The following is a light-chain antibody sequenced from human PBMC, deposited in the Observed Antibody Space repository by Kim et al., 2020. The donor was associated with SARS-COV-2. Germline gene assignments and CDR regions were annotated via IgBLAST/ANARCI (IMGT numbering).Light chain of an antibody. V-gene: IGKV3-11*01. J-gene: IGKJ4*01. CDR1: QSVSSY. Sequence: EIVMTQSPATLSASPGERVTLSCRASQSVSSYLAWYQHKPGQSPRLLIYDASNRATGIPARFSGSGSGTDFILTISSLEPEDVAVYYCQQRGNWITFGGGTKVDIK. CDR3: QQRGNWIT. CDR2: DAS.